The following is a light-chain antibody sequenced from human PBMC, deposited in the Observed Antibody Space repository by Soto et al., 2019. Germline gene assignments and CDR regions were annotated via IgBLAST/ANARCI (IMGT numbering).Light chain of an antibody. CDR2: AAS. CDR3: QQYYSYPPIT. CDR1: QGISSY. Sequence: AIRMTQSPSSFSASTGDRVTITCRASQGISSYLAWYQQKPGKAPTLLIYAASTLQSGVPSRFSGSGSGTDFALTISGLQSEDFATYYCQQYYSYPPITFGQGTRLEIK. V-gene: IGKV1-8*01. J-gene: IGKJ5*01.